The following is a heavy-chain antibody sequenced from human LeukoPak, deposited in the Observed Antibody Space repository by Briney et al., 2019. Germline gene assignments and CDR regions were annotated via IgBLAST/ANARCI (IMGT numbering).Heavy chain of an antibody. D-gene: IGHD5-24*01. Sequence: PGGSLRLSCAASGFTFSSYAMSWFRQAPGKGLEWVSATSGSGGSTYYADSVKGRFTISRDNSKNTLYLQMNSLRAEDTAVYFCARSRDGYKRFDSWSQGTLVTVSS. V-gene: IGHV3-23*01. CDR3: ARSRDGYKRFDS. CDR2: TSGSGGST. CDR1: GFTFSSYA. J-gene: IGHJ4*02.